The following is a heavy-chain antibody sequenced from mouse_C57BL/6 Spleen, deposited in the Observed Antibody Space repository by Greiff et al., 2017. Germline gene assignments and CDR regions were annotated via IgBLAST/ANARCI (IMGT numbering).Heavy chain of an antibody. J-gene: IGHJ3*01. CDR2: INPGSGGT. CDR1: GYAFTNYL. CDR3: ARSVGSNSAWFAY. V-gene: IGHV1-54*01. Sequence: VMLVESGAELVRPGTSVKVSCKASGYAFTNYLIEWVKQRPGQGLEWIGVINPGSGGTNDNEKFKGKGTLTADKSSSTAYMQLSSLTSEDSAVYFCARSVGSNSAWFAYWGQGTLVTVSA. D-gene: IGHD2-5*01.